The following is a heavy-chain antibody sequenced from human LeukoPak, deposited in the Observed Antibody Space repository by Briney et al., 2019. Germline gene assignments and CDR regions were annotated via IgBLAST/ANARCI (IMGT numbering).Heavy chain of an antibody. D-gene: IGHD2-15*01. J-gene: IGHJ2*01. CDR1: GYTCTGNH. CDR3: AKEAVIVSFDL. V-gene: IGHV1-2*02. CDR2: IDPKSGDT. Sequence: ASVKASCKASGYTCTGNHVHWVRQAPGQGLEWMGWIDPKSGDTMYAQKFQDRVTMTSDTSINTAYMELSGLRSDDTAVYFCAKEAVIVSFDLWGRGTLVTVSS.